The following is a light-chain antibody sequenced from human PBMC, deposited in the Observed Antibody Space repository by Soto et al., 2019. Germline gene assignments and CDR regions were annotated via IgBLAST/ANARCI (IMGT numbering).Light chain of an antibody. Sequence: EIVLTQSPATLSLSPGERATLSCRASQTVSSFVAWYQQKPGQSPRLLIYGASSRAAGIPARFSGSGSGTDLALTISSRELEDFAVYDCQQCSHGPPEWTFGQVTTVEI. V-gene: IGKV3-11*01. CDR3: QQCSHGPPEWT. CDR1: QTVSSF. J-gene: IGKJ1*01. CDR2: GAS.